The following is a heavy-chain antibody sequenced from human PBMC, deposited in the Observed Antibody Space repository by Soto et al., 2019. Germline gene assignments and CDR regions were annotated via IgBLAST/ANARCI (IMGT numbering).Heavy chain of an antibody. V-gene: IGHV3-23*02. CDR1: GFSFVNYA. Sequence: GGSLRLSCAASGFSFVNYAMNWVRQAPGKGLEWVSTILVDGRTFYVDSVEGRFTISRDSSQNTVYLQMNSLTAGDTALYYCAKATATGGGAFDICGQGTMVTVSS. CDR2: ILVDGRT. J-gene: IGHJ3*02. D-gene: IGHD2-8*02. CDR3: AKATATGGGAFDI.